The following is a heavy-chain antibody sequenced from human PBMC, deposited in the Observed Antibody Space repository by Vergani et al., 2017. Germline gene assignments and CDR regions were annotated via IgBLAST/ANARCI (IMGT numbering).Heavy chain of an antibody. CDR1: GFTFSSAW. J-gene: IGHJ4*02. CDR2: IRPKTGGETT. CDR3: TTPTEWELRYYFDY. Sequence: EVQPVESGGGLVKPGGSLRLSCTTSGFTFSSAWMSWVRQAPGKGLEWVARIRPKTGGETTDYAAPVKGRFTISRDDSKNTLYLQMNSLKTEDTAVYYCTTPTEWELRYYFDYWGQGTLVTVSS. D-gene: IGHD3-9*01. V-gene: IGHV3-15*01.